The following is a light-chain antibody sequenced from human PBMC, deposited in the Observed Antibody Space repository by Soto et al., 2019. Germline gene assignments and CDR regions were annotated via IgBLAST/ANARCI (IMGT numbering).Light chain of an antibody. CDR1: ESISTS. CDR2: KTS. Sequence: IPMIQSPSTLSASVGDRVTITCRATESISTSLAWYQQKPGKAPNLLIYKTSSLKTGVPSRFSGSGSGTDFTLTISNLQPDDFATYYCQQYKSFWTFGQGTKVEIK. CDR3: QQYKSFWT. V-gene: IGKV1-5*03. J-gene: IGKJ1*01.